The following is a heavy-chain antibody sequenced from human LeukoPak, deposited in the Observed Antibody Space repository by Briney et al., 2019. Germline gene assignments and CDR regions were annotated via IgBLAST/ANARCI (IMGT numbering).Heavy chain of an antibody. D-gene: IGHD4-17*01. J-gene: IGHJ4*02. V-gene: IGHV3-74*01. CDR1: GFTFSSYW. Sequence: GGSLGLSCAASGFTFSSYWMHWVRQAPGKGLVWVSRINTDGSSTSYADSVKGRFTISRDNAKNTLYLQMSSLRAEDTAVYYCARLKYGDYPYFDYWGQGTLVTVSS. CDR2: INTDGSST. CDR3: ARLKYGDYPYFDY.